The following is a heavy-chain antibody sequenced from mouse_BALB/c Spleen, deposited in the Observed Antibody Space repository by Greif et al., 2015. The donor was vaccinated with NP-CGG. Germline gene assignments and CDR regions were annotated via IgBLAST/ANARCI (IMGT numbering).Heavy chain of an antibody. CDR2: ISTYPGNT. CDR1: GYTFTDYA. D-gene: IGHD1-1*01. Sequence: VHLVESGPELVRPGVSAKISCKGSGYTFTDYAMHWVKQSHAKSLEWIRVISTYPGNTNYNQKFKGKATMTVDKSSSTAYMELARLTSEDSAIYYCARVFYYGSSPWYFDYWGQGTTLTVSS. J-gene: IGHJ2*01. CDR3: ARVFYYGSSPWYFDY. V-gene: IGHV1-67*01.